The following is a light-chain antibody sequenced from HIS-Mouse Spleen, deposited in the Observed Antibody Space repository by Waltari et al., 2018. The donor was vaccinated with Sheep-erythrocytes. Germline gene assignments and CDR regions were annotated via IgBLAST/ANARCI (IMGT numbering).Light chain of an antibody. CDR3: SSYTSSSTLVV. CDR1: SSDVGGYNY. Sequence: QSALTQPASVSGSPGQSITVSCTGTSSDVGGYNYVSWYQQHPGKAPKPMIYEVSNRPSRVSNRFSGAKSGNTASLTISGLQAEDEADYYCSSYTSSSTLVVFGGGTKLTVL. CDR2: EVS. V-gene: IGLV2-14*01. J-gene: IGLJ2*01.